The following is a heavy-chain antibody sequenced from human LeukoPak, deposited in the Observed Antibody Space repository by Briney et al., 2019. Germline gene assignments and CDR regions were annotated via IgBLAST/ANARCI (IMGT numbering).Heavy chain of an antibody. CDR2: IRYDGSNK. CDR1: G. J-gene: IGHJ4*02. D-gene: IGHD3-10*01. V-gene: IGHV3-30*02. CDR3: AKDVGSGNYYVN. Sequence: GMHCVREAPCKGLGCVAFIRYDGSNKYYADSVKGRFTISRDNSKNTLYLQMNSLRAEDTAVYYCAKDVGSGNYYVNWGQGTLVTVSS.